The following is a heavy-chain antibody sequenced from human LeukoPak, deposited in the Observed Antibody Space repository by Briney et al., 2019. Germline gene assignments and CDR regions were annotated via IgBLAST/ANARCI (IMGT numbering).Heavy chain of an antibody. CDR2: ISSSSSYI. J-gene: IGHJ4*02. CDR3: AKYGYDYVWGRNHPPSHLDY. CDR1: GFTFSSYS. Sequence: GGSLRLSCAASGFTFSSYSMNWVRQAPGKGLEWVSSISSSSSYIYYADSVKGRFTISRDNSKNTLYLQVNSLRSEDSAVYFCAKYGYDYVWGRNHPPSHLDYWGQGTLVTVSS. V-gene: IGHV3-21*06. D-gene: IGHD3-16*01.